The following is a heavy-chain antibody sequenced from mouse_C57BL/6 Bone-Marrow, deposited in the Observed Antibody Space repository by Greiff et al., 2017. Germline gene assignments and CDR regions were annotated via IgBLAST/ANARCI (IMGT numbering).Heavy chain of an antibody. CDR3: TTGCDYDFDY. CDR1: GFNIKDDY. J-gene: IGHJ4*01. Sequence: EVQLQQSGAELVRPGASVKLSCTASGFNIKDDYMHWVKQRPEQGLEWIGWIDPENGDTEYASKFQGKATITADTSSNPAYLQLSSLASEDTAVYYCTTGCDYDFDYWGQGTSVTVSS. CDR2: IDPENGDT. V-gene: IGHV14-4*01. D-gene: IGHD2-4*01.